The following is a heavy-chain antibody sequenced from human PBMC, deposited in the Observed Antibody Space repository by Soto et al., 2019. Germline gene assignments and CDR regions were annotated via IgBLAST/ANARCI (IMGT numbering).Heavy chain of an antibody. V-gene: IGHV1-18*01. CDR2: ISAYNGNT. J-gene: IGHJ4*02. CDR3: AKTYYYDSSGHYPGPNDY. D-gene: IGHD3-22*01. CDR1: GYTFTSYG. Sequence: ASVKVSCKASGYTFTSYGISWVRQAPGQGLEWMGWISAYNGNTNYAQKLQGRVTMTTDTSTSTAYMELRSLRSDDTAVYYCAKTYYYDSSGHYPGPNDYWGQGTLVTVSS.